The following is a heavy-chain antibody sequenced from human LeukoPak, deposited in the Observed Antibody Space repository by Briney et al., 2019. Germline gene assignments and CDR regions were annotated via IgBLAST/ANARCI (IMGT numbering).Heavy chain of an antibody. CDR3: ATAGGLWFGTHNWFDP. V-gene: IGHV4-39*01. J-gene: IGHJ5*02. CDR2: IYYSGST. Sequence: SETLSLTCTVSGGSISSSSYYWGWIRRPPGKGLEWIGSIYYSGSTYYNPSLKSRVTISVDTSKNQFSLKLSSVTAADTAVYYCATAGGLWFGTHNWFDPWGQGTLVTVSS. D-gene: IGHD3-10*01. CDR1: GGSISSSSYY.